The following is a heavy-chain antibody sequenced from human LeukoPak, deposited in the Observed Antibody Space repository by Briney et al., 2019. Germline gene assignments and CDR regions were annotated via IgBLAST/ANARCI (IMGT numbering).Heavy chain of an antibody. V-gene: IGHV3-21*01. Sequence: GGSLRLSCAASGFTFSSYSMNWVRQAPGKGLEWVSSISSSSSYIYYADSVKGRFTISRDNAKNSLYLQMNSLRAEGTAVYYCAIDKSLTIFGVAADAFDIWGQGTMVTVSS. D-gene: IGHD3-3*01. CDR3: AIDKSLTIFGVAADAFDI. CDR2: ISSSSSYI. CDR1: GFTFSSYS. J-gene: IGHJ3*02.